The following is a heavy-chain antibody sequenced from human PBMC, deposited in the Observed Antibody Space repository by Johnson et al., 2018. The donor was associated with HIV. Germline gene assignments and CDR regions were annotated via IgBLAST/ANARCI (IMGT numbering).Heavy chain of an antibody. D-gene: IGHD3-22*01. Sequence: VQLVESGGGVVRPGGSLRLSCAASGLKFDDYGMSWVRQAPGKGLEWVSGINWNGGSTGYADSVRGRFPISRDNANNSLYLQMNSLRAEDTALYYCARGVRDSSGYPFAFDIWGQGTMVSVSS. CDR1: GLKFDDYG. CDR3: ARGVRDSSGYPFAFDI. CDR2: INWNGGST. V-gene: IGHV3-20*04. J-gene: IGHJ3*02.